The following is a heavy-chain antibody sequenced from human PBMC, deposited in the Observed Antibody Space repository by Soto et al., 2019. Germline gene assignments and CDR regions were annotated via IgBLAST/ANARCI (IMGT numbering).Heavy chain of an antibody. V-gene: IGHV3-23*01. Sequence: GESLKISCAASGFTFSSYAMSWVRQAPGKGLEWVSAISGSGGSTYYADSVKGRFTISRDNSKNRLYLQMNSLRAEDTAVYYCAKGSDDFWSGYYTPGGASTFDYWGQGTLVTVSS. D-gene: IGHD3-3*01. CDR2: ISGSGGST. J-gene: IGHJ4*02. CDR3: AKGSDDFWSGYYTPGGASTFDY. CDR1: GFTFSSYA.